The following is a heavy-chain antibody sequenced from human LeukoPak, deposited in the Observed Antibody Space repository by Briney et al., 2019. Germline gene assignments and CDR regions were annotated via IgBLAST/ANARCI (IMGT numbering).Heavy chain of an antibody. D-gene: IGHD2-15*01. CDR2: IYYSGST. J-gene: IGHJ5*02. CDR3: AGARPLYCSGGSCDWFDP. V-gene: IGHV4-59*01. Sequence: PSETLSLTCTVSGGSISSYYWSWIRQPPGKGLEWIGYIYYSGSTNYNPSLKSRVTISVDTSKNQFSLKLSSVTAADTAVYYCAGARPLYCSGGSCDWFDPWGQGTLVTVSS. CDR1: GGSISSYY.